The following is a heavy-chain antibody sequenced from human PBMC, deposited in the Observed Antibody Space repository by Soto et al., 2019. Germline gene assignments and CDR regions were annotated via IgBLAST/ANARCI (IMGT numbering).Heavy chain of an antibody. CDR2: IRSKANSYAT. V-gene: IGHV3-73*01. J-gene: IGHJ6*02. D-gene: IGHD4-17*01. Sequence: PGGSLRLSCAASGFTFSGSAMHWVRQASGKGLEWVGRIRSKANSYATAYAASVKGRFTISRDDSKNTAYLQMNSLKTEDTAVYYCTRRIDYGGNSEDYSSYGTHVPGPAPTVTLS. CDR1: GFTFSGSA. CDR3: TRRIDYGGNSEDYSSYGTHV.